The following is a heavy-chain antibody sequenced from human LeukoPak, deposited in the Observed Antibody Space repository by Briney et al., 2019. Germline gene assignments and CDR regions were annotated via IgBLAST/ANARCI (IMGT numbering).Heavy chain of an antibody. V-gene: IGHV3-49*04. D-gene: IGHD3-22*01. Sequence: GGSLRLSCTASGFTFGDYAMTWVRQAPGKGLEWVGFIASKTYGGTAEYAASVKGRFTISRDDSKSIAYLQMNSLKTEDTAVYYCARPAGYYYDSSGYNYFDYWGQGTLVTVSS. CDR1: GFTFGDYA. J-gene: IGHJ4*02. CDR2: IASKTYGGTA. CDR3: ARPAGYYYDSSGYNYFDY.